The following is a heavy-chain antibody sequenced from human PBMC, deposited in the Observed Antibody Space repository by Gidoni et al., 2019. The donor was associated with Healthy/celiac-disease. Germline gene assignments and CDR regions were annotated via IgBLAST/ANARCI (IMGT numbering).Heavy chain of an antibody. Sequence: QVQLVQSGAEVTTPGASVKVSCKASGYTFTSYDINWVQQATGQGLEWMGWMNPNSGNTGYAQKFQGRVTMTRNTSISTAYMELSSLRSEDTAVYYCARGWNYADGMDVWGQGTTVTVSS. CDR3: ARGWNYADGMDV. CDR2: MNPNSGNT. J-gene: IGHJ6*02. D-gene: IGHD1-7*01. CDR1: GYTFTSYD. V-gene: IGHV1-8*01.